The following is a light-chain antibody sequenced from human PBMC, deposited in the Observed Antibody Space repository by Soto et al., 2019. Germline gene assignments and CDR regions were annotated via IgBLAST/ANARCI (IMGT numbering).Light chain of an antibody. CDR2: DVT. V-gene: IGLV2-14*01. Sequence: QSVLTQPASVSGSLGQSITISCTGTSSDVGDYNFVSWYQQHPGRAPKLIIYDVTYRPSGVSIRFSGSKSGNTASLTISGIQAEDEADYYCSSSTTSNTPYVFGTGTKLTVL. J-gene: IGLJ1*01. CDR1: SSDVGDYNF. CDR3: SSSTTSNTPYV.